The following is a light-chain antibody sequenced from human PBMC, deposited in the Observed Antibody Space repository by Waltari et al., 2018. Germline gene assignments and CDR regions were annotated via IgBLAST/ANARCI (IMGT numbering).Light chain of an antibody. CDR2: AAT. V-gene: IGKV1-39*01. Sequence: DVQMTQSPSSLSASVWDTVTITCRASQTISRYLNWYQQQPGKAPKLLIYAATTLQSEVPSRFTGSGSGTDFTLTISSLQAEDVAVYYCQQYYSTPFTFGPGTKVDIK. CDR3: QQYYSTPFT. CDR1: QTISRY. J-gene: IGKJ3*01.